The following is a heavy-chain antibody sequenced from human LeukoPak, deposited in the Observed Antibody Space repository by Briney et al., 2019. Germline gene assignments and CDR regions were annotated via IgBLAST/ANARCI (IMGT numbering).Heavy chain of an antibody. CDR2: IYYSGST. J-gene: IGHJ5*02. V-gene: IGHV4-59*01. CDR3: ARGPHHYYDSSGYYSPHWFDP. Sequence: SETLSLTCTVSGGSISSYYWSWIRQPPGKGLERIGYIYYSGSTNYNPSLKSRVTISVDTSKNQFSLKLSSVTAADTAVYYCARGPHHYYDSSGYYSPHWFDPWGQGTLVTVSS. CDR1: GGSISSYY. D-gene: IGHD3-22*01.